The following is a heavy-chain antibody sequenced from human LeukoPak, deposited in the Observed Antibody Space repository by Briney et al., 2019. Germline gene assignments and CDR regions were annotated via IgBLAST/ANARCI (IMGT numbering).Heavy chain of an antibody. V-gene: IGHV4-59*01. CDR2: IYYSGST. D-gene: IGHD3-10*01. Sequence: PSETLSLTCTVSGGSISSYYWSWIRKPPGKGLEWIGYIYYSGSTNYNPSLKSRVTISVDTSKNQFSLKLSSVTAADTAVYYCARSKRITMVRGPFDYWGQGTLVTVSS. CDR3: ARSKRITMVRGPFDY. CDR1: GGSISSYY. J-gene: IGHJ4*02.